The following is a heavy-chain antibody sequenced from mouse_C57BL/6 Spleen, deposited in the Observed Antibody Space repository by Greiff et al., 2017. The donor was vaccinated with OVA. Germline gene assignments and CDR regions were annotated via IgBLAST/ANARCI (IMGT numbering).Heavy chain of an antibody. V-gene: IGHV5-6*01. D-gene: IGHD2-12*01. CDR1: GFTFSSYG. Sequence: EVKLVESGGDLVKPGGSLKLSCAASGFTFSSYGMSWVRQTPDKRLEWVATISSGGSYTYYPDSVKGRFTISRDNAKNTLYLQMSSLKSEDTAMYYFARSLLYSPFAYWGQGTLVTVSA. CDR3: ARSLLYSPFAY. CDR2: ISSGGSYT. J-gene: IGHJ3*01.